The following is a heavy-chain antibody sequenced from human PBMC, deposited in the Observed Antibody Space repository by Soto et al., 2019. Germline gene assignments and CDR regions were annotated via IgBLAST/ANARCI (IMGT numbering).Heavy chain of an antibody. Sequence: PXXTLSLTCTVSRGSIISYCWNWIRQPPGKGLEWTGXIYHSXRTYYNNSLQXXVTLSLDXXXNPPFLKMSSVPAADPAVYYCARTETNGTTVHWGQGTLVTVSS. V-gene: IGHV4-59*01. D-gene: IGHD1-1*01. J-gene: IGHJ4*02. CDR1: RGSIISYC. CDR3: ARTETNGTTVH. CDR2: IYHSXRT.